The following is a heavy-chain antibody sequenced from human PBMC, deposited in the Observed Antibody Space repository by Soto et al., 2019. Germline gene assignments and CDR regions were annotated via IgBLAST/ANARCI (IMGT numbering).Heavy chain of an antibody. CDR2: IIAYNGNT. J-gene: IGHJ6*02. Sequence: QVQLVQSGAEVKKPGASVKVSCKASGYTFTSYGITWVRQAPGQGLEWMGWIIAYNGNTNYAEKLQGKVTMTTDPTESKADKELRSLNSDDTAVYYCARSSVTTSPLDYYGMDVWGQGTTVTVSS. V-gene: IGHV1-18*04. CDR1: GYTFTSYG. CDR3: ARSSVTTSPLDYYGMDV. D-gene: IGHD4-17*01.